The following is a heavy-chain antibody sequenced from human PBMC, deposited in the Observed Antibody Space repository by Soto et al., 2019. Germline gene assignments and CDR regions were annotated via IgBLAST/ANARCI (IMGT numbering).Heavy chain of an antibody. CDR1: GFTFSEYA. CDR3: ARGDRGGSGSPASYYFSGLDV. CDR2: VSANGDIT. V-gene: IGHV3-23*01. J-gene: IGHJ6*02. D-gene: IGHD3-10*01. Sequence: EVKVLESGGDLVQPGGSLRLSCVASGFTFSEYAMTWVRQAPGKGLDWVSSVSANGDITYYADYVKGRFTISRDNSNNTLLLQMNSLRAEDTALYYCARGDRGGSGSPASYYFSGLDVWGQGTTVIVSS.